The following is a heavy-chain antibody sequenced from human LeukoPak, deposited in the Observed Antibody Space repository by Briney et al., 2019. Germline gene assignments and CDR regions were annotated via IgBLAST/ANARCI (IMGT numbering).Heavy chain of an antibody. D-gene: IGHD3-3*01. CDR2: ISGSGGST. CDR3: AKGPFGVVIISYFDY. J-gene: IGHJ4*02. Sequence: GGSLRLSCAVSGLAVNSNYMTWVRQAPGKGLEWVSAISGSGGSTYYADSVKGRFTISRDNSKNTLYLQMNSLRAEDTAVYYCAKGPFGVVIISYFDYWGQGTLVTVSS. CDR1: GLAVNSNY. V-gene: IGHV3-23*01.